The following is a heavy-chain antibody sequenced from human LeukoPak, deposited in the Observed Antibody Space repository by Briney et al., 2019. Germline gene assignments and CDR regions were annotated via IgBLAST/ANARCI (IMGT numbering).Heavy chain of an antibody. D-gene: IGHD4-17*01. CDR1: GFTFDDYA. CDR2: ISWNSGSI. Sequence: PGGSLRLSCAASGFTFDDYAIHWVRQAPGKGLEWVSGISWNSGSIGYADSVEGRFTISRDNAKNSLYLQMNSLRAEDTALYYCAKDRGGYTVTTRPYYYYYGMDVWGQGNTVTVSS. CDR3: AKDRGGYTVTTRPYYYYYGMDV. J-gene: IGHJ6*02. V-gene: IGHV3-9*01.